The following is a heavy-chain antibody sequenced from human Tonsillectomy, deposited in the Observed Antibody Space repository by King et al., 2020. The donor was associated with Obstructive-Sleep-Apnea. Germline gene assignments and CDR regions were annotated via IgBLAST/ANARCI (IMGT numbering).Heavy chain of an antibody. J-gene: IGHJ5*02. Sequence: QLQESGPGLVKPSQTLSLTCAVSGGSISGGYSWSWIRQPPGKGLEWIGYIYYSGSTYYNPSLKSRVTISVDTSKNQFSLKLSSVTAADTALYYCARESNYDFWSGYPTQNWFDPWGQGTLVTVSS. D-gene: IGHD3-3*01. CDR3: ARESNYDFWSGYPTQNWFDP. CDR2: IYYSGST. V-gene: IGHV4-30-4*07. CDR1: GGSISGGYS.